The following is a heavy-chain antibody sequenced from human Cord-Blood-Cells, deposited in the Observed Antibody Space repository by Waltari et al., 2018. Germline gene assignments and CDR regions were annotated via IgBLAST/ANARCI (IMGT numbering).Heavy chain of an antibody. V-gene: IGHV3-74*01. Sequence: EVQLVESGGGLVQPGGSLRLSCAASGFTFSSYWMHWVRQAHGKGLVWVSLMNSYGSSTSDADSVKGRFTISRDNAKNTLYLQMNRLRAEDTAVYYCARGRGCTGGVCYLYWGQGTLVTVSS. J-gene: IGHJ4*02. D-gene: IGHD2-8*02. CDR3: ARGRGCTGGVCYLY. CDR1: GFTFSSYW. CDR2: MNSYGSST.